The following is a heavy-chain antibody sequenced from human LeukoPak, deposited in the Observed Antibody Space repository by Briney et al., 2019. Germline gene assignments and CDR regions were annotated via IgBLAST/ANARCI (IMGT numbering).Heavy chain of an antibody. CDR1: GFIFNSYG. J-gene: IGHJ4*02. Sequence: GGSLRLSCAASGFIFNSYGIHWVRQAPGKGLEWVAVIWYAESSTYYTDSVKGRFTISRDNSKNTLYLQMNSLRAEDTAVYYCAKDSKTYSGSYGVDYWGQGTLVTVSS. V-gene: IGHV3-30*02. D-gene: IGHD1-26*01. CDR2: IWYAESST. CDR3: AKDSKTYSGSYGVDY.